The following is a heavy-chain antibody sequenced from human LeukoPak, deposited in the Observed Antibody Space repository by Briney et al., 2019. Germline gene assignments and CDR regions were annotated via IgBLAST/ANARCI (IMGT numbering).Heavy chain of an antibody. CDR2: ISGSGGST. V-gene: IGHV3-23*01. D-gene: IGHD3-10*01. Sequence: GGSLRLSCAASGFTFSSFAMSWVRQAPGKGLEWVSTISGSGGSTYYADSVKGRFTISRDNSKNTLYLQMNNLRADDTALYYCAKGRSGSGTFYSLVDFWGQVTLVTVSS. CDR1: GFTFSSFA. J-gene: IGHJ4*02. CDR3: AKGRSGSGTFYSLVDF.